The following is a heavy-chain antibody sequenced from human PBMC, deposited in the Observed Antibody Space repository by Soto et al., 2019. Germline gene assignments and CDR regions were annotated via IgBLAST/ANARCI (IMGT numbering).Heavy chain of an antibody. CDR3: ARDHRLSRSGGSVGYFDY. V-gene: IGHV3-30-3*01. D-gene: IGHD6-19*01. J-gene: IGHJ4*02. Sequence: QVQLVESGGGVVQPGRSLRLSCAASGFTFSSYAMHWVRQAPGKGLEWVAVISYDGSNKYYADSVKGRFTISRDNSKNTLYLQMSSLRAEDTDVYYCARDHRLSRSGGSVGYFDYWGQGNLVPVFS. CDR1: GFTFSSYA. CDR2: ISYDGSNK.